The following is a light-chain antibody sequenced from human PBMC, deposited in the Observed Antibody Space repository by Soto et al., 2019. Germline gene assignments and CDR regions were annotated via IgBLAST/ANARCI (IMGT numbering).Light chain of an antibody. CDR1: QSIATSQ. CDR3: QQYDTWPLT. Sequence: EIVLTLSLATLSLSPGERATLSCRASQSIATSQLAWYQQKPGQAPRVVIYDASTRATVIPARFSGSGSGTEFTLTISSLQSEDFAVYYCQQYDTWPLTFGGGTKVDIK. J-gene: IGKJ4*01. V-gene: IGKV3-15*01. CDR2: DAS.